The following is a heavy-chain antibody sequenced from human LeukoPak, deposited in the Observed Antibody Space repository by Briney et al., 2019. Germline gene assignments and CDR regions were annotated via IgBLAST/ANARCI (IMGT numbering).Heavy chain of an antibody. Sequence: GRSLRLSCAASGFTFSSNWMSWVRQAPGKGLEWVANIKQDGTEKYYVDSVRGRFTISRDNAKNSLYLQMNSLRAEDTAVYYCASQALRAVDIWGQGTMVTVSS. D-gene: IGHD2-15*01. J-gene: IGHJ3*02. CDR3: ASQALRAVDI. CDR1: GFTFSSNW. CDR2: IKQDGTEK. V-gene: IGHV3-7*05.